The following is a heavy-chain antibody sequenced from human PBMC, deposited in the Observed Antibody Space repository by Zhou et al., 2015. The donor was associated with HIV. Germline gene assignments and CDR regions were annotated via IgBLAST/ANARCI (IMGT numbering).Heavy chain of an antibody. CDR2: IIPIFGTA. J-gene: IGHJ6*02. Sequence: QVQLVQSGAEVKKPGSSVKVSCKASGGTFSSYAISWVRQAPGQGLEWMGGIIPIFGTANYAQKFQGRVTITADESTSTAYMELSSLRSEDTAVYYCARVSSVPAAQGGYYYYYYGMDVWGQGTTVTVSS. V-gene: IGHV1-69*01. CDR1: GGTFSSYA. D-gene: IGHD2-2*01. CDR3: ARVSSVPAAQGGYYYYYYGMDV.